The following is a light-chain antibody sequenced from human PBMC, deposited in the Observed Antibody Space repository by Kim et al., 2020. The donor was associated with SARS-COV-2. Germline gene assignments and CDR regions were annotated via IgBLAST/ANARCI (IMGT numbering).Light chain of an antibody. CDR1: GKDVGGYNN. CDR2: DVT. Sequence: SVTISCTGTGKDVGGYNNVSWYQQHPDKVPKLIMFDVTERPSGVPDRFSGSKSGNTASLTISGLQAEDEADYYCCSFSGTNTGVFGTGTKVTVL. J-gene: IGLJ1*01. CDR3: CSFSGTNTGV. V-gene: IGLV2-11*03.